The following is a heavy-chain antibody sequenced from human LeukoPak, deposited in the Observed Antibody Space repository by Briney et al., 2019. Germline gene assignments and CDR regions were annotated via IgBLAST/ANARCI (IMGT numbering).Heavy chain of an antibody. CDR2: MNPNSGNT. D-gene: IGHD6-13*01. Sequence: GASVKVSCKASGYTFISYDINWVRQATAQGLEWMGWMNPNSGNTGYAQKFQGRVTMTRNTSISTAYMELSSLRSEDTAVYYCARGGIAAAGTGYYYYGMDVWGQGTTVTVSS. CDR1: GYTFISYD. CDR3: ARGGIAAAGTGYYYYGMDV. J-gene: IGHJ6*02. V-gene: IGHV1-8*01.